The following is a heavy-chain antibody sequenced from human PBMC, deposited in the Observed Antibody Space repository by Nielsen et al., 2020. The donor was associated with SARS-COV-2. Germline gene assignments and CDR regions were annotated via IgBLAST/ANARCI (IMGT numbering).Heavy chain of an antibody. J-gene: IGHJ4*02. V-gene: IGHV1-2*04. Sequence: WVRQAPGQGLEWMGWINPNSGGTNYAQKFQGWVAMTRDTSISTAYMELSRLRSDDTAVYYCARGRRRDECSGGSCYYDYWGQGTPVTVSS. CDR2: INPNSGGT. D-gene: IGHD2-15*01. CDR3: ARGRRRDECSGGSCYYDY.